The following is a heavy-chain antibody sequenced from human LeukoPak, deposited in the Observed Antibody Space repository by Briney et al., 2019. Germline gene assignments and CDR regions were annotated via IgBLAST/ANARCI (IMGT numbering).Heavy chain of an antibody. D-gene: IGHD3-22*01. CDR3: ARETYFSDTYYFDY. CDR1: GGSISSSSYY. Sequence: SETLSLTCTVSGGSISSSSYYWGWIRQPPGKGLEWIGSIYYSGSTYYNPSLKSRVTISVDTSKNQFSLQLTSVTAADTAVYCARETYFSDTYYFDYWGQGTLVTVSS. J-gene: IGHJ4*02. V-gene: IGHV4-39*07. CDR2: IYYSGST.